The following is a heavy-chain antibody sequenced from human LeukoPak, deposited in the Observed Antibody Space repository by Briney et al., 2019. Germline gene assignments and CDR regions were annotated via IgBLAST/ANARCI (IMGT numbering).Heavy chain of an antibody. J-gene: IGHJ4*02. D-gene: IGHD3-16*02. V-gene: IGHV4-38-2*01. CDR3: ARDKDDYVWGTYRW. Sequence: PSETLSLTCAVSGYSISSGYFWGWVRQAPGKGLEWIGSIYHTSSTDYNPSLKSRLTISVDMSKNQFSLNLRSVTAADTAVYYCARDKDDYVWGTYRWWGQGMLVTVSS. CDR2: IYHTSST. CDR1: GYSISSGYF.